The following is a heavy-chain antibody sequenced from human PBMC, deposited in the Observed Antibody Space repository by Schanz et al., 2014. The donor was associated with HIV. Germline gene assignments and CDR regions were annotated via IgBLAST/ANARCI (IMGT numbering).Heavy chain of an antibody. CDR2: IIPVFGTT. D-gene: IGHD2-2*01. J-gene: IGHJ4*02. CDR3: ARTVVPAKREYAMDV. V-gene: IGHV1-69*06. CDR1: GGTFMTYA. Sequence: QVQLVQSGAEVKKPGSSVKVSCKASGGTFMTYAISWVRQAPGQGLEWMGGIIPVFGTTNYAQKFQGRVTITADKSTSTAYMELSSLRSEDTAVYYCARTVVPAKREYAMDVWGPGTLVTVSS.